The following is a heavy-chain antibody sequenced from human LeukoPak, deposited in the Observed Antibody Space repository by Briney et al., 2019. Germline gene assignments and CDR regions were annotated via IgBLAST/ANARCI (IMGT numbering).Heavy chain of an antibody. Sequence: PGGSLRLSCAASGFTFSSYWMSWVRQAPGKGLEWVANIKEGGSEKYYVDSVKGRFTISRDNAKNSLFLQMNSLRAEDTAVYYCTRDDSGLGSGSSYYYYYGMDVWGQGTTVTVSS. CDR1: GFTFSSYW. J-gene: IGHJ6*02. V-gene: IGHV3-7*05. CDR3: TRDDSGLGSGSSYYYYYGMDV. D-gene: IGHD3-10*01. CDR2: IKEGGSEK.